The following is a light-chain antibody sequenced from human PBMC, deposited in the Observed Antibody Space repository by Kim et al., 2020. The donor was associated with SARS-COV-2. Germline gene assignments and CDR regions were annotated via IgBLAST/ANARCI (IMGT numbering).Light chain of an antibody. Sequence: SSELPQDPAVSVALGQTVRITCQGDSLRSYYASWYQQKPGQAPVLVIYGKNNRPSGIPDRFSGSSSGNTASLTITGAQAEDEADYYCNSRDSSGNWVFGGGTQRTVL. V-gene: IGLV3-19*01. CDR2: GKN. CDR1: SLRSYY. CDR3: NSRDSSGNWV. J-gene: IGLJ3*02.